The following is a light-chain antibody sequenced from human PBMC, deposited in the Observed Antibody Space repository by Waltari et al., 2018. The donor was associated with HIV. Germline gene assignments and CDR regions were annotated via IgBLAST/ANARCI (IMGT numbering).Light chain of an antibody. CDR3: MQALQTPWT. CDR1: QSPLHRNGSQY. CDR2: LGS. V-gene: IGKV2-28*01. Sequence: EIVMTQSPLSLPATTGETASISCRPSQSPLHRNGSQYLDWYLQKPGQSPQLLIYLGSNRASGVPDRFSGSGSGTDFTLTISRVEAEDVGVYYCMQALQTPWTFGQGTKVEIK. J-gene: IGKJ1*01.